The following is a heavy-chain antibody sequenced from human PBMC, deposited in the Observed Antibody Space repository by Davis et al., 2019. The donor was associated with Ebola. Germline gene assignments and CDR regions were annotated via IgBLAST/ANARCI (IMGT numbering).Heavy chain of an antibody. V-gene: IGHV3-53*05. CDR2: IYTGGST. CDR1: GFIVSNDY. Sequence: GGSLRLSCAVSGFIVSNDYMSWVRQAPGKGLEWVSVIYTGGSTYYAESVKGRFTISRDNSKNTLYLQMNSLRAEDTAVYYCARVASYSSGWQPSNYWGQGTLVTVSS. CDR3: ARVASYSSGWQPSNY. D-gene: IGHD6-19*01. J-gene: IGHJ4*02.